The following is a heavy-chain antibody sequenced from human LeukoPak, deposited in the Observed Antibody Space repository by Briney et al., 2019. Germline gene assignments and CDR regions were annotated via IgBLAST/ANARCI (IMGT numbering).Heavy chain of an antibody. J-gene: IGHJ6*03. CDR2: INHSGST. Sequence: PSETLSLTCAVYGGSFSGYYWSWIRQPPGKGLEWIGEINHSGSTHYNPSLKSRVTISVDTSKNQFSLKLSSVTAADTAVYYCARRVQLWFRAYYYYHMDVWGKGTTVTVSS. CDR3: ARRVQLWFRAYYYYHMDV. D-gene: IGHD5-18*01. CDR1: GGSFSGYY. V-gene: IGHV4-34*01.